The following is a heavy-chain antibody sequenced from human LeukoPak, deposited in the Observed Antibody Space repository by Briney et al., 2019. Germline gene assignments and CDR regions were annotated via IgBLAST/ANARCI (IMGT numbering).Heavy chain of an antibody. Sequence: SETLSLTCAVYGGSFSGYYWSWIRQPPGKGLEWIGEINHSGSTNYNPSLKSRVTISVDTSKNQFSLKLSSVTAADTAVYYCARVAPDLQWLVQPYYYYYYYMDVWGKGTTVTVSS. J-gene: IGHJ6*03. CDR2: INHSGST. D-gene: IGHD6-19*01. CDR3: ARVAPDLQWLVQPYYYYYYYMDV. CDR1: GGSFSGYY. V-gene: IGHV4-34*01.